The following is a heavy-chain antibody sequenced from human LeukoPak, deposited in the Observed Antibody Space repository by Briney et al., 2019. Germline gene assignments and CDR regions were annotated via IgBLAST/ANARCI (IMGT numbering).Heavy chain of an antibody. CDR1: GFTFSSYA. CDR2: ISGSGGST. J-gene: IGHJ2*01. V-gene: IGHV3-23*01. D-gene: IGHD4-17*01. Sequence: GGSLRLSCAASGFTFSSYAMSWVRQAPGKGLEWVSAISGSGGSTYYADSVKGRFTISRDNSKNTLYLQMNSLRAEDTAVYYCAKAPGFGDGDPSWYFDLWGRGTLVTVSS. CDR3: AKAPGFGDGDPSWYFDL.